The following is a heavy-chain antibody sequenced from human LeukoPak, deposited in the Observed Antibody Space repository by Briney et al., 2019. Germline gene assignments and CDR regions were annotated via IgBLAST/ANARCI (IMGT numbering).Heavy chain of an antibody. CDR3: ARDGRDGYNYMFPFDY. D-gene: IGHD5-24*01. J-gene: IGHJ4*02. V-gene: IGHV1-46*01. Sequence: SSVKVSCKASGYTFTSYYIHWVRQAPGQGLEGMGIINPSSGSTSYAQKFQGRVTMTRDTSTSTVYMELSSLRSEDTAVYYCARDGRDGYNYMFPFDYWGQGTLVTVSS. CDR1: GYTFTSYY. CDR2: INPSSGST.